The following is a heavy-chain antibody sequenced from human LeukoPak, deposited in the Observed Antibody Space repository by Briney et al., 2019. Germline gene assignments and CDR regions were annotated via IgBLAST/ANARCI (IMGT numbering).Heavy chain of an antibody. D-gene: IGHD2-8*02. CDR1: GFTFSSYE. J-gene: IGHJ4*02. V-gene: IGHV3-48*03. CDR2: ISSSGSTI. CDR3: ALVPGRFDY. Sequence: GRSLRLSCAASGFTFSSYEMNWVRQAPGKGLEWVSYISSSGSTIYYADSVKGRFTISRDNAKNSLYLQMNSLRAEDTAVYCCALVPGRFDYWGQGTLVTVSS.